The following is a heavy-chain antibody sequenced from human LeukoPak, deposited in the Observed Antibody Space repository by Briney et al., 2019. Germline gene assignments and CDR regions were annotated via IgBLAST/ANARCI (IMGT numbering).Heavy chain of an antibody. Sequence: GGSLRLSCAASGFTFSSYAMHWVRQAPGKGLEGVAVISYDGSNKYYADSVKGRFTISRDNSKNTLYLQMNSLRAEDTAVYYCAREGVAVAGCFDYWGQGTLVTVSS. CDR3: AREGVAVAGCFDY. CDR2: ISYDGSNK. D-gene: IGHD6-19*01. J-gene: IGHJ4*02. V-gene: IGHV3-30*04. CDR1: GFTFSSYA.